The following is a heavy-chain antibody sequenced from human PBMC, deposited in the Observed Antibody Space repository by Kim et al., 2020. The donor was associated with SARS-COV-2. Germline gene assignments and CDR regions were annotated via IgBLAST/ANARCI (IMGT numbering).Heavy chain of an antibody. CDR3: ARGGSLKYGDYVDWFDP. J-gene: IGHJ5*02. CDR1: GGSISSSSYY. CDR2: IYYSGST. D-gene: IGHD4-17*01. V-gene: IGHV4-39*01. Sequence: SETLSLTCTVSGGSISSSSYYWGWIRQPPGKGLEWIGSIYYSGSTYYNPSLKSRVTISVDTSKNQFSLKLSSVTAADTAVYYCARGGSLKYGDYVDWFDPWGQGTLVTVSS.